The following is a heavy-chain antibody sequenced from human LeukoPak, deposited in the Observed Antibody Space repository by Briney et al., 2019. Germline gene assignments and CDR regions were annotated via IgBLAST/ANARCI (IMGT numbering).Heavy chain of an antibody. J-gene: IGHJ4*02. Sequence: GGSLRLSCAASGFTFSDYYMSWIRQAPGKGLEWVSYISSSSSYTNYADSVKGRFTISRDNAKNSLYLQMNSLRAEDTAVYYCARALTIFGVVAYFDYWGQGTLVTVSS. CDR1: GFTFSDYY. CDR3: ARALTIFGVVAYFDY. CDR2: ISSSSSYT. V-gene: IGHV3-11*06. D-gene: IGHD3-3*01.